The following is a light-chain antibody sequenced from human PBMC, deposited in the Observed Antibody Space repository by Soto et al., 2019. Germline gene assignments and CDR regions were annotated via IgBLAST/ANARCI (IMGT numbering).Light chain of an antibody. CDR1: QSLLHSNGYNY. J-gene: IGKJ1*01. Sequence: DIVMTQSPLSLPVTPGEPACISCRSSQSLLHSNGYNYLDWYLQKPGQSPQLLIYLGSYRASGVPDRFSGSGSGTDFTLKISRVEAEDVGVYYCMQALQTRTFGQGTKVDI. CDR3: MQALQTRT. CDR2: LGS. V-gene: IGKV2-28*01.